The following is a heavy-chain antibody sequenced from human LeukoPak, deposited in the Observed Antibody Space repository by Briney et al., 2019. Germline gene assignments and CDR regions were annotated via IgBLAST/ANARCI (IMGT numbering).Heavy chain of an antibody. J-gene: IGHJ4*02. V-gene: IGHV3-66*01. D-gene: IGHD5-18*01. CDR1: GFTVSSNY. CDR3: AGIQLWSPFDY. Sequence: GGSLRLSCGASGFTVSSNYMSWVRQAPGKGLEWVSVIYSGGSTYSADSVKGRFTISRDNSKNTLYLQMNSLRAEDTAVYYCAGIQLWSPFDYWGQGTLVTVSS. CDR2: IYSGGST.